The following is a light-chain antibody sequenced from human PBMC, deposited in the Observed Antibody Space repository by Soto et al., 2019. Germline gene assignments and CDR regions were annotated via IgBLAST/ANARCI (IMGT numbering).Light chain of an antibody. CDR1: SSDVGGYNY. V-gene: IGLV2-14*01. CDR2: EVS. CDR3: SSYTSTNTLAYV. Sequence: QSALTQPASVSGSPGQSITISCTGTSSDVGGYNYVSWYQHHPGKAPKLMIYEVSNRPSGVSNRFSGSKSGNTASLTISGLQAEDEADYYCSSYTSTNTLAYVFGTGTKLTVL. J-gene: IGLJ1*01.